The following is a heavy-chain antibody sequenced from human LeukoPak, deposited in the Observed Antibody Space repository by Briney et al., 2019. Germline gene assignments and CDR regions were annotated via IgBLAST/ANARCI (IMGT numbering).Heavy chain of an antibody. CDR2: IKQDGSEK. J-gene: IGHJ4*02. D-gene: IGHD5-18*01. V-gene: IGHV3-7*01. CDR3: ARKGYSYGGFDY. CDR1: GFTFSTYW. Sequence: GGSLRLSCAASGFTFSTYWMSWVRQAPGKGLEWVANIKQDGSEKYYVGSVKGRFTISSDNAENSLYLQMNSLRAEDTAVYYCARKGYSYGGFDYWGPGTLVTVSS.